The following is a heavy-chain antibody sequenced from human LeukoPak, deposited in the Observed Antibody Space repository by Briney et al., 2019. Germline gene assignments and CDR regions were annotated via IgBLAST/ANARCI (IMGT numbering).Heavy chain of an antibody. Sequence: SGPTLVKPTQTLTLTCTFSGFSLSTDGVGVGWIRHPPGKALEWLALLYWNDDKRYSPSLKNRLTLTKDTSRNQVVLTMSDMDPVDTGTYYCVRGRRPAGKNKGEGYCDSWGPGTLVTVSS. CDR2: LYWNDDK. J-gene: IGHJ4*02. D-gene: IGHD2-2*01. CDR3: VRGRRPAGKNKGEGYCDS. V-gene: IGHV2-5*04. CDR1: GFSLSTDGVG.